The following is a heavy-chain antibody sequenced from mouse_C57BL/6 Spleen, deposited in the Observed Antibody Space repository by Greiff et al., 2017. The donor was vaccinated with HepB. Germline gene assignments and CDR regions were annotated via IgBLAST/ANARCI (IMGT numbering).Heavy chain of an antibody. Sequence: QVQLQQSGAELVRPGASVTLSCKASGYTFTDYEMHWVKQTPVHGLEWIGAIDPETGGTAYNQKFKGKAILTADKSSSTAYMELRSLTSEDSAVYYCTKGDYDVGAMDYWGQGTSVTVSS. CDR1: GYTFTDYE. CDR2: IDPETGGT. D-gene: IGHD2-4*01. J-gene: IGHJ4*01. V-gene: IGHV1-15*01. CDR3: TKGDYDVGAMDY.